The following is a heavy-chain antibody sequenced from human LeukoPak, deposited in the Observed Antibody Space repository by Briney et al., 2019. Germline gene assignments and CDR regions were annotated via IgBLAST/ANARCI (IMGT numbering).Heavy chain of an antibody. V-gene: IGHV4-34*01. CDR1: GGSFSGYY. CDR3: ARGALWYQRDPFDY. D-gene: IGHD2-2*01. CDR2: INHSGST. J-gene: IGHJ4*02. Sequence: SETLSLTCAVYGGSFSGYYWSWIRQPPGKGLEWIGEINHSGSTNYNPSLKSRVTISVDTSKNQFSLKLSSVTAADTAEYYRARGALWYQRDPFDYWGQGTLVTVSS.